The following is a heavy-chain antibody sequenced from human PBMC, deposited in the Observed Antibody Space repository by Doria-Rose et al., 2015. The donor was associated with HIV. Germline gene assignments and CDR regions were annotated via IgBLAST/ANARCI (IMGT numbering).Heavy chain of an antibody. CDR2: FLYDGGNQ. Sequence: VQLVESGGGVVQPGRSLRLSGGASGFTLSNFAIPWVPQAPGRGRGGVPVFLYDGGNQHYADSVKGRFTISRDNSKNTVYLQMDTLRPEDTAVYFCARDEFRGYDIYDGLDVWGQGTTVTVSS. D-gene: IGHD5-12*01. CDR1: GFTLSNFA. CDR3: ARDEFRGYDIYDGLDV. V-gene: IGHV3-30*04. J-gene: IGHJ6*02.